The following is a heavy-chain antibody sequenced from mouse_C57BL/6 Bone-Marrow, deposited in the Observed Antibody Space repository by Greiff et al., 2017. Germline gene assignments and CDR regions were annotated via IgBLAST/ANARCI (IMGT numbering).Heavy chain of an antibody. J-gene: IGHJ2*01. V-gene: IGHV1-81*01. Sequence: VHLVESGAELARPGASVKLSCKASGYTFTSYGISWVKQRTGQGLEWIGEIYPRSGNTYYNEKFKGKATLTADKSSSTAYMELRSLTSEDSAFYFCARSRDYDGDYWGQGTTPSVSS. CDR2: IYPRSGNT. CDR3: ARSRDYDGDY. CDR1: GYTFTSYG. D-gene: IGHD2-4*01.